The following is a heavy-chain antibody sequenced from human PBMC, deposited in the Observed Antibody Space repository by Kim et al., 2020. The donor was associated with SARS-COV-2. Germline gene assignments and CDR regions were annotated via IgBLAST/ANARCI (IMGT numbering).Heavy chain of an antibody. CDR1: GFTFSSYA. D-gene: IGHD3-9*01. J-gene: IGHJ4*02. V-gene: IGHV3-23*01. Sequence: GGSLRLSCAASGFTFSSYAMSWVRQAPGKGLEWVSAISGSGGSTYYADSVKGRFTISRDNSKNTLYLQMNSLRAEDTAVYYCAKESIPNYDILTGYYQKYYFDYWGQGTLVTVSS. CDR2: ISGSGGST. CDR3: AKESIPNYDILTGYYQKYYFDY.